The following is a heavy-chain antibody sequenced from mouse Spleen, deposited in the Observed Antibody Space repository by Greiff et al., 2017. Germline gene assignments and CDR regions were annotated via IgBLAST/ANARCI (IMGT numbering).Heavy chain of an antibody. J-gene: IGHJ3*01. D-gene: IGHD3-1*01. Sequence: QVQLQQSGPELVKPGASVKISCKASGYSFTSYYIHWVKQRPGQGLEWIGWIYPGSGNTKYNEKFKGKATLTADTSSSTAYMQLSSLTSEDSAVYYCAREALEDWFAYWGQGTLGTVSA. CDR2: IYPGSGNT. CDR3: AREALEDWFAY. V-gene: IGHV1-66*01. CDR1: GYSFTSYY.